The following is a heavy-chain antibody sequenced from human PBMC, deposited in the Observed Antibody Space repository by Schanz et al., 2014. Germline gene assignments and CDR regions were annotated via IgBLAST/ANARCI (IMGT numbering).Heavy chain of an antibody. Sequence: QVQLVESGGGVVQPGRSLRLSCAVSGFTFSSYGMHWVRQAPGKGLEWVALISYDGSNKHYADSVKGRFTISRDNSKKTLYVQMNSLRAEDTAVYYCARDRPSGYALDFWGKGTLVTVSS. CDR3: ARDRPSGYALDF. V-gene: IGHV3-30*03. J-gene: IGHJ4*02. D-gene: IGHD5-12*01. CDR2: ISYDGSNK. CDR1: GFTFSSYG.